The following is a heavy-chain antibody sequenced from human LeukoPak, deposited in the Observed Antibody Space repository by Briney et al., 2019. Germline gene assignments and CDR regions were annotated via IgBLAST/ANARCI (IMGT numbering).Heavy chain of an antibody. CDR3: AKDWAVTPRRGDAFDN. Sequence: GGSLRLSCAASGFTFDDYAMHWVRQAPGKGLEWVSLISGDGSATYYADSVKGRFTISRDNSKNSLYVQMNSLRTEDTALYYCAKDWAVTPRRGDAFDNWGQGTMVTVSS. CDR1: GFTFDDYA. J-gene: IGHJ3*02. CDR2: ISGDGSAT. V-gene: IGHV3-43*02. D-gene: IGHD4-17*01.